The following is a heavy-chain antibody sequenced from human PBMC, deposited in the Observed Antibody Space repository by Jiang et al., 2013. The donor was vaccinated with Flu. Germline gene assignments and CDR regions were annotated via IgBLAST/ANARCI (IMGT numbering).Heavy chain of an antibody. CDR1: GYTFTSYD. CDR3: ARSLSYYYGMDV. D-gene: IGHD2/OR15-2a*01. J-gene: IGHJ6*02. Sequence: GAEVKKPGASVKVSCKASGYTFTSYDINWVRQATGQGLEWMGWMNPNSGNTGYAQKFQGRVTMTRNTSISTAYMELSSLRSEDTAVYYCARSLSYYYGMDVWGQGTTVTVSS. V-gene: IGHV1-8*01. CDR2: MNPNSGNT.